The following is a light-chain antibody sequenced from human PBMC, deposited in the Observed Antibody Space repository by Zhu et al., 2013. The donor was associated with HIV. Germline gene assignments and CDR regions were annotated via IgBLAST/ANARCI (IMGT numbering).Light chain of an antibody. V-gene: IGKV3-11*01. CDR1: QNVDIH. Sequence: VLTQSPATLSLSPGERATLSCRASQNVDIHLAWYQQKPGQAPRLLIYDASKRATAIPARFSGSGSGTDFTLTITSLEPDDFAVYYCQQRKYWPPLTFGGGTKVEI. CDR3: QQRKYWPPLT. CDR2: DAS. J-gene: IGKJ4*01.